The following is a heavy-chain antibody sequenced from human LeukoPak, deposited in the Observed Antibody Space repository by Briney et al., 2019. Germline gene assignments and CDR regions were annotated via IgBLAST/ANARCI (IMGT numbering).Heavy chain of an antibody. CDR3: VRGGHKLDIETSRYYYGLDV. CDR1: GITLIDYW. D-gene: IGHD2-2*03. Sequence: SGGSLRLSCAASGITLIDYWMYWVRQGPGKGLVHVSRIERDGSRTVYADSVKGRFTISRDNAKNTMYLKLNSLSAEDTAVYYCVRGGHKLDIETSRYYYGLDVWGQGTTVTVSS. J-gene: IGHJ6*02. V-gene: IGHV3-74*03. CDR2: IERDGSRT.